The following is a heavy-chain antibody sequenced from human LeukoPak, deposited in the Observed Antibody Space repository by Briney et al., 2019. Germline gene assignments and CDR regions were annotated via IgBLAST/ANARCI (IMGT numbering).Heavy chain of an antibody. CDR2: ISSDGSGT. CDR3: AKDEKPDGRWNIDH. D-gene: IGHD1/OR15-1a*01. Sequence: GGSLRLSCAVSGFTFSSYWMHWVRQAPGKGLVWVSRISSDGSGTSYADSVKGRFTISRDNSKNTVWLQMDSLRAEDMALYFCAKDEKPDGRWNIDHWGQGTLVTVSS. J-gene: IGHJ4*02. V-gene: IGHV3-74*01. CDR1: GFTFSSYW.